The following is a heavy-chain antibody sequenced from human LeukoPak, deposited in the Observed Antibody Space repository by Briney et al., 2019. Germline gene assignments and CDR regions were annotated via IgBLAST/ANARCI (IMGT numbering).Heavy chain of an antibody. CDR1: GGSFSGYY. CDR2: INHSGST. CDR3: ARGRGHNY. J-gene: IGHJ4*02. V-gene: IGHV4-34*01. Sequence: SETLSLTCAVYGGSFSGYYWSWIRQPPGKGLEWIGEINHSGSTNYNPSLKSRVTISVDTSKNQFSLKLSSVTAADTAVYYCARGRGHNYWGQGTLVTVSS. D-gene: IGHD2-15*01.